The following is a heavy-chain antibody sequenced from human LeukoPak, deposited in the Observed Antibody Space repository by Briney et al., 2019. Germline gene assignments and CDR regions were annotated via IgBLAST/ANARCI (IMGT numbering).Heavy chain of an antibody. Sequence: GASVKVSCKASGYTFNSYGITWVRQAPGQGLEWMGWVSGDNGNTNYAQKLQGRVTMTTDKSRSTAYMGLRSLISDDTAVYYCARGLSYYASGSYWYWGQGTLVTVSS. J-gene: IGHJ4*02. CDR1: GYTFNSYG. V-gene: IGHV1-18*01. CDR2: VSGDNGNT. CDR3: ARGLSYYASGSYWY. D-gene: IGHD3-10*01.